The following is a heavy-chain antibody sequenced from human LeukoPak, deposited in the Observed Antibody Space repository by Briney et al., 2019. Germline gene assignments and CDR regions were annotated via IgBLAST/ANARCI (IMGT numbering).Heavy chain of an antibody. CDR1: GFTFSNYG. D-gene: IGHD3-22*01. Sequence: GGSLRLSCAASGFTFSNYGMHWVRQAPGKGLEWVAFIWFDGSNKHYADSVKGRFTISRDNSKKTLYLQMNSLRAEDTAVYYCARERYDGSGYYSDYWGQGTLVTVSS. J-gene: IGHJ4*02. CDR2: IWFDGSNK. CDR3: ARERYDGSGYYSDY. V-gene: IGHV3-33*01.